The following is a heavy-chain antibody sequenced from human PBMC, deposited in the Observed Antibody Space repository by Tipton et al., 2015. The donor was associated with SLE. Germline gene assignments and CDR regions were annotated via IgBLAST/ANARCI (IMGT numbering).Heavy chain of an antibody. Sequence: LRLSCAVYGGSFSGYYWSWIRQPPGKGLEWIGEINHSGSTNYNPSLKSRLTISVDTSKNQFSLKLSSVTAADTAVYYCARGPRASIAARKAFDIWGQGTMVTVSS. D-gene: IGHD6-6*01. V-gene: IGHV4-34*01. J-gene: IGHJ3*02. CDR1: GGSFSGYY. CDR3: ARGPRASIAARKAFDI. CDR2: INHSGST.